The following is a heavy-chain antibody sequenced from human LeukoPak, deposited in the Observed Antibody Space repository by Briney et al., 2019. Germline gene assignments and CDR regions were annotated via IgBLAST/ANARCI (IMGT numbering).Heavy chain of an antibody. D-gene: IGHD6-19*01. CDR3: ARDRLSRGWYSGFEK. V-gene: IGHV4-59*01. CDR2: IYYSGST. CDR1: GGSISSYY. J-gene: IGHJ4*02. Sequence: SETLSLTCTVSGGSISSYYEIWIRQPPGKGLEWIGYIYYSGSTNYNPSLKSRVTISVDTSKNQFSLKLSSVTAADTAVYYCARDRLSRGWYSGFEKWGEGTLVTVSS.